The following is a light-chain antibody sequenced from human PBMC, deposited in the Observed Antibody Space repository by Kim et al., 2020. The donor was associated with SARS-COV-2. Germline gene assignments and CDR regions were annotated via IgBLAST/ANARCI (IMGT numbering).Light chain of an antibody. V-gene: IGKV1-5*03. CDR1: QSISIW. Sequence: DIQLTQSPSTLSASIGDRVTITCRASQSISIWLAWYQQKPGRAPQLLVFGASTLQSGVPSRFSGRRSDTEFTLTINSLQPDDFAIYYCQQYHGYPWSFGQGTKVDIK. J-gene: IGKJ1*01. CDR2: GAS. CDR3: QQYHGYPWS.